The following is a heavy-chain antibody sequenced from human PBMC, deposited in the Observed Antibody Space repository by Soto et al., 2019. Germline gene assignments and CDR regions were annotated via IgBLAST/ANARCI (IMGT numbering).Heavy chain of an antibody. CDR2: IIPIFGTA. CDR3: ARDGGRHSGGIDY. Sequence: QVQLVQSGAEVNNPASSVKVSCKASGGTFSSYSINWVRQAPGQGLEWMGEIIPIFGTANYAQKFQGRVTTTADESTSTAYMELSSLRSEDTAVYYCARDGGRHSGGIDYWGQGTLVTVSS. J-gene: IGHJ4*02. V-gene: IGHV1-69*01. D-gene: IGHD1-26*01. CDR1: GGTFSSYS.